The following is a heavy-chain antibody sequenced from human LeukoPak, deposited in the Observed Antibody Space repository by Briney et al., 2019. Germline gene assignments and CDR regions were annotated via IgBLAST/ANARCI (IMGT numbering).Heavy chain of an antibody. CDR3: AREADRWFDP. CDR1: GGSISSSSYY. J-gene: IGHJ5*02. CDR2: MYNSGST. V-gene: IGHV4-39*07. Sequence: SETLSLTCTVPGGSISSSSYYWGWIRQPPGKGLEWIGTMYNSGSTDYNPSLESRVTISVDTSKNQFSLKLSSVTAADTAVYYCAREADRWFDPWGQGTLVTVSS.